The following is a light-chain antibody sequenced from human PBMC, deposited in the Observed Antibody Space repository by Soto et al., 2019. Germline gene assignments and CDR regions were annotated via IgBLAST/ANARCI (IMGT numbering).Light chain of an antibody. CDR2: GVT. V-gene: IGLV2-14*01. CDR1: SSDVGGYNY. J-gene: IGLJ1*01. Sequence: QSALTQPASVSGSAGQSITISRTGTSSDVGGYNYVSWYQQYPGKAPKLMIYGVTNRPSGVSNRFSGSKTGNTASLIISGLQAEDEAYYYCFSHRGGDSHVFGTGTKVTV. CDR3: FSHRGGDSHV.